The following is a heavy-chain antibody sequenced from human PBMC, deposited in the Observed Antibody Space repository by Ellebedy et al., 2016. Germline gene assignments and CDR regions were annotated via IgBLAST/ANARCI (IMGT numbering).Heavy chain of an antibody. Sequence: GGSLRLXXAASGFTVGNNYMSWVRQAPGKGLEWVSLIYSGGDTSYADSVKGRFTISRDSSRNTLYLQMNSLRAEDTAVYYCAKGGPDRITMIVVVITMFFDKWGQGTLVTVSS. V-gene: IGHV3-53*01. CDR3: AKGGPDRITMIVVVITMFFDK. CDR1: GFTVGNNY. CDR2: IYSGGDT. J-gene: IGHJ4*02. D-gene: IGHD3-22*01.